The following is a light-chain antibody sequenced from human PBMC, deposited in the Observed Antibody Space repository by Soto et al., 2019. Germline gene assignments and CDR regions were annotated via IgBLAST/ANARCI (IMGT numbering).Light chain of an antibody. Sequence: EIVLTQSPGTLSLSPGERATLSCMASQTVSSSYLSWYQQKPGQAPRLLIYLASSRATGIPDRFSGSGSGTDFTLTISRLEPEDFEVYYCQQHSSSPHMYTFGQGTKLEIK. V-gene: IGKV3-20*01. CDR2: LAS. CDR1: QTVSSSY. J-gene: IGKJ2*01. CDR3: QQHSSSPHMYT.